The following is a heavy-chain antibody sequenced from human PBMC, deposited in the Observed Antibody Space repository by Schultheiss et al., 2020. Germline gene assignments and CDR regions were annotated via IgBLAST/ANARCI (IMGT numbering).Heavy chain of an antibody. CDR1: GGSFSGYY. D-gene: IGHD1-26*01. V-gene: IGHV4-59*12. J-gene: IGHJ4*02. CDR2: LSHSGST. Sequence: SETMSLTCAVYGGSFSGYYWSWIRQPPGKGLEWVGYLSHSGSTNYSPSLKSRVTISVDTSKNQFSLKLSSVTAADTAVYYCAKEEGIVGATMVYWGTGTLVTVAS. CDR3: AKEEGIVGATMVY.